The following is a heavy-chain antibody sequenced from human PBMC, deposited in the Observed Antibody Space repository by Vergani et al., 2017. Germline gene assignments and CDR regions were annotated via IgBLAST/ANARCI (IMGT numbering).Heavy chain of an antibody. D-gene: IGHD2-15*01. Sequence: EVQLVQSGAEVKKPGESLKISCKGSGYSFTSYWIGWVRQMPGKGLEWMGIIYPGDSDTRYSPSFQGQVTISADKSISTAYLQWSGLKASETAMYYCARHGGDCSGGSCYSGWFDPWGQGTLVTVSS. V-gene: IGHV5-51*01. J-gene: IGHJ5*02. CDR2: IYPGDSDT. CDR3: ARHGGDCSGGSCYSGWFDP. CDR1: GYSFTSYW.